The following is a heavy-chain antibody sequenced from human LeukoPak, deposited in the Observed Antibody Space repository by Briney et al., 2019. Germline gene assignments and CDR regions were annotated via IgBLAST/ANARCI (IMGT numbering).Heavy chain of an antibody. CDR2: ISNSSSYI. Sequence: GGSLRLSCAASGFTFSSYGMHWVRQAPGKGLEWVSSISNSSSYIYYADSVKGRFTISRDNAKNSLYLQMNSLSAEDTAVYYCARDSYGYVGYWGQGTLVTVSS. CDR3: ARDSYGYVGY. V-gene: IGHV3-21*01. D-gene: IGHD5-18*01. J-gene: IGHJ4*02. CDR1: GFTFSSYG.